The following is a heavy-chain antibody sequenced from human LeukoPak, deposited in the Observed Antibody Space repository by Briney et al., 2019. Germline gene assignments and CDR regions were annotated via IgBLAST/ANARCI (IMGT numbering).Heavy chain of an antibody. V-gene: IGHV3-74*01. Sequence: GGSLRLSCAASGFTFSSYWMHWVRQAPGKGLVWVSRINNDGSSTTYADSVKGRFTISRDNAKNTPYLQMNSLRAEDTAVYYCARQSDYYDSSGYYIRWFDTWGQGTLVTVYS. CDR3: ARQSDYYDSSGYYIRWFDT. D-gene: IGHD3-22*01. J-gene: IGHJ5*02. CDR2: INNDGSST. CDR1: GFTFSSYW.